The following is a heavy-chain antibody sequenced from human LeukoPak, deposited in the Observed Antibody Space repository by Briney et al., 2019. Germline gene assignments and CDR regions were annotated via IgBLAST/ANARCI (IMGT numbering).Heavy chain of an antibody. Sequence: PGGSLRLSCAASGFTFSSYGMHWVRQAPGKGLEWVAVISYDGSNKYNADSVKGRFAISRDNSKNTLYLQMNSLRAEDTAVYYCAKGQQLDYWGQGTLVTVSS. V-gene: IGHV3-30*18. J-gene: IGHJ4*02. CDR2: ISYDGSNK. D-gene: IGHD6-13*01. CDR3: AKGQQLDY. CDR1: GFTFSSYG.